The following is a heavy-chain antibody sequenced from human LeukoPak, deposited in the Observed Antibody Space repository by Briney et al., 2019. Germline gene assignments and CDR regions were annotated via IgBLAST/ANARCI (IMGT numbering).Heavy chain of an antibody. CDR2: IKQDASEE. CDR3: VRDRGRASVDY. CDR1: GFTFAGYW. J-gene: IGHJ4*02. D-gene: IGHD1-26*01. V-gene: IGHV3-7*01. Sequence: PGGSLRLSCAASGFTFAGYWISWVRQAPGKGPEWVANIKQDASEEYYVDSVKGRFTISRDNAKNSLYLQMNSLRAEDTAVYYCVRDRGRASVDYWGQGTLVTVSS.